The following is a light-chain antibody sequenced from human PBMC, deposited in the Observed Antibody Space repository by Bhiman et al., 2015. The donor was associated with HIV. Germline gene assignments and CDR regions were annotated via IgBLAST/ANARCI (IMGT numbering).Light chain of an antibody. Sequence: QSALTQPASVSGSPGQSITISCTGTSSDVGGYNYVSWYQQHPGKAPKLMIYDVSNRPSGVSNRFSGSKSGNTASLTISGLQTDDEADYYCQSYDANNHWVFGGGTKLTVL. CDR1: SSDVGGYNY. J-gene: IGLJ3*02. V-gene: IGLV2-14*03. CDR2: DVS. CDR3: QSYDANNHWV.